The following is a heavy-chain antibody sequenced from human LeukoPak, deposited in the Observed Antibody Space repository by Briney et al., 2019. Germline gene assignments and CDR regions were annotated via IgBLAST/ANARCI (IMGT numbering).Heavy chain of an antibody. CDR1: GFTFSPYW. J-gene: IGHJ4*02. CDR2: INSGGSST. V-gene: IGHV3-74*01. CDR3: ARSFGGTYYFDY. Sequence: GGSLRLSCAASGFTFSPYWMHSVRQAPGKGLVWVSHINSGGSSTSYADSVKGRFTISRDNAKNTLFLQMHSLRADDTAVYYCARSFGGTYYFDYWGQGTLVTVSS. D-gene: IGHD1-26*01.